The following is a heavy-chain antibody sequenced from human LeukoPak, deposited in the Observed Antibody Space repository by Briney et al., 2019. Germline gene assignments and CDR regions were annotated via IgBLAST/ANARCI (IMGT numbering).Heavy chain of an antibody. D-gene: IGHD3-22*01. CDR3: ASYYYDSSGYYYPLDY. Sequence: ASVKVSCKVSGYTLTELSMHWVRQAPGKGLEWMGGFDPEDGETIYAQKFQGRVTMTEVTSTDTAYMELSSLRSEDTAVYYCASYYYDSSGYYYPLDYWGQGTLVTVSS. V-gene: IGHV1-24*01. CDR2: FDPEDGET. J-gene: IGHJ4*02. CDR1: GYTLTELS.